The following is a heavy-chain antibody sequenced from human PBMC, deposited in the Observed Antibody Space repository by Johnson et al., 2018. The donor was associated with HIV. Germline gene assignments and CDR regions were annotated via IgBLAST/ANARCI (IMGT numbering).Heavy chain of an antibody. Sequence: QVQLVESGGGVVQPGRSLRLSCAASGFTFSNYDIHWVRQAPGKGLEWVAVISYDGSDKYYADSVKCRFTISRDNSKNTLYLQMNSLRAEDTAAYSCARGDRSTYSRRGAFDIWGQGTMVTVSS. CDR3: ARGDRSTYSRRGAFDI. CDR2: ISYDGSDK. CDR1: GFTFSNYD. J-gene: IGHJ3*02. V-gene: IGHV3-30*03. D-gene: IGHD2-15*01.